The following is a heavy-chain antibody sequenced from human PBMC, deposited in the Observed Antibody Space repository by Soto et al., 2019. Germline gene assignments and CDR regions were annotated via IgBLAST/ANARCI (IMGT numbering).Heavy chain of an antibody. D-gene: IGHD2-15*01. CDR3: ARDAPGVAPY. CDR1: GGSINSGDSY. V-gene: IGHV4-31*03. CDR2: INYRGST. J-gene: IGHJ4*02. Sequence: QVQLPESGPGLVRPSQTLSLICTVFGGSINSGDSYWNWIRQHPEKGLEWIGYINYRGSTFYNPSLMSRIIISVDTSKNQFSLKLSSVTAADTAVYYCARDAPGVAPYWGQGTLVTVSS.